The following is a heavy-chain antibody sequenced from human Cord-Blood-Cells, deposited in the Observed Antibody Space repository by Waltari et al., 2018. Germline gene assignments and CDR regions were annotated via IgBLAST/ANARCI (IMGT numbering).Heavy chain of an antibody. J-gene: IGHJ4*02. Sequence: QVQLVESGGGVVQPGRSLRLSCAAPGFPFSSYAMHWVRQAPGKGLEWVAVISYDGSNKYYADSVKGRFTISRDNSKNTLYLQMNSLRAEDTAVYYCANRNFDYWGQGTLVTVSS. CDR2: ISYDGSNK. V-gene: IGHV3-30-3*01. CDR3: ANRNFDY. CDR1: GFPFSSYA.